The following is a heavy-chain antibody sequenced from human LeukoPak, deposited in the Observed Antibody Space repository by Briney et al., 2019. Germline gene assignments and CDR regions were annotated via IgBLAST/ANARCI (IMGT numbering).Heavy chain of an antibody. D-gene: IGHD2/OR15-2a*01. CDR1: GFTVSSNH. J-gene: IGHJ1*01. V-gene: IGHV3-7*01. CDR2: IKYDGSET. CDR3: ATYSTLNARDFQH. Sequence: GGSLRLSCAASGFTVSSNHMSWVRQAPGKGLEWVANIKYDGSETYYVDSVKGRFTISRDNGKNSLYVQMNSLSVEDTAVYYCATYSTLNARDFQHWGQGTLVIVSS.